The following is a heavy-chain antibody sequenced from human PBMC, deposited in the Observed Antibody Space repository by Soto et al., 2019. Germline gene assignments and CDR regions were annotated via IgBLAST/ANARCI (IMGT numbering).Heavy chain of an antibody. CDR3: ARDTTSGWSFDY. CDR1: GYTFTSYA. D-gene: IGHD6-19*01. J-gene: IGHJ4*02. Sequence: ASVKVSCKASGYTFTSYAMHWVRQAPGQRLEWMGIINPSGGSTSYAQKFQGRVTMTRDTSTSTVYMELSSLRSEDTAVYYCARDTTSGWSFDYWGQGTLVTSPQ. V-gene: IGHV1-46*01. CDR2: INPSGGST.